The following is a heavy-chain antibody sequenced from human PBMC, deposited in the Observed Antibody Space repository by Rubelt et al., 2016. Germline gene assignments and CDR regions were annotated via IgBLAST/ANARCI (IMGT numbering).Heavy chain of an antibody. J-gene: IGHJ4*02. Sequence: QVQLVQSGAEVKKPGASVKVSCKASGYTFTNYGMHWVRQAPGQRLEWMGWIDAGNGDTKDSQKLKDRDSITRDASANTAYMELSSLRSEDTAVYYCARANHGDYEDYWGQGTLVTVSS. CDR2: IDAGNGDT. CDR3: ARANHGDYEDY. CDR1: GYTFTNYG. D-gene: IGHD4-17*01. V-gene: IGHV1-3*01.